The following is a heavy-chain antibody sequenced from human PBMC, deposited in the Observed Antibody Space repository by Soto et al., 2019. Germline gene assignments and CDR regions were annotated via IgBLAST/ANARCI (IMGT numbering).Heavy chain of an antibody. CDR2: IYPGDSDT. Sequence: GESLKISCKGSGYSFTSYWIGWVRQMPGKGLEWMGIIYPGDSDTRYSPSFQGQVTISADKSISTAYLQLSSLKASDTAMYYCARAGIAARTGYYFDYRGQGTLVTVSS. J-gene: IGHJ4*02. D-gene: IGHD6-6*01. V-gene: IGHV5-51*01. CDR3: ARAGIAARTGYYFDY. CDR1: GYSFTSYW.